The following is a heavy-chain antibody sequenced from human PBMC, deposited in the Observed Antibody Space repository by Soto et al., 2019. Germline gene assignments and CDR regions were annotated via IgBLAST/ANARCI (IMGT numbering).Heavy chain of an antibody. CDR2: IIPIFGTA. CDR3: ASGYGYGPADYYYGMDV. Sequence: ASVKVSCKASGGTFSSYAISWVRQAPGQGLEWMGGIIPIFGTANYAQKFQGRVTITADESTSTAYMELSSLRSEDTAVYYCASGYGYGPADYYYGMDVWGQGTTVTVSS. V-gene: IGHV1-69*13. D-gene: IGHD5-18*01. CDR1: GGTFSSYA. J-gene: IGHJ6*02.